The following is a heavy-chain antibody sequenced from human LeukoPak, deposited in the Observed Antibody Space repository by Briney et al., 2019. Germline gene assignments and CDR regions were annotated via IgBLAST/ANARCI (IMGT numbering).Heavy chain of an antibody. D-gene: IGHD2-15*01. V-gene: IGHV3-33*01. CDR1: RFNFNTYG. CDR2: IWYDGSKR. J-gene: IGHJ4*02. Sequence: GGSLRLSCAASRFNFNTYGMHWVRQAPGKGLEWVAVIWYDGSKRYYADSVKGRFTISRDNVKNTLYLEMNSLRADDTAVYYCARGRLTFAVDATGPSDWWGQGTLVTVSS. CDR3: ARGRLTFAVDATGPSDW.